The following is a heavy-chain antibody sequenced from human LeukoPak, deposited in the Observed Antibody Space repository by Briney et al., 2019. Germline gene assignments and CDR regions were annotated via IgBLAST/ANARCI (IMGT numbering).Heavy chain of an antibody. Sequence: SETLSLTCTVSGASTSSFSWSWIRQPPGKGLEWIGYIHYSGSTNYNSSLKSRVTISVDTSKNQFSLKLSSVTAADTAVYYCARHGGETIVATILHAFDIWGQGTMVTLSS. J-gene: IGHJ3*02. CDR3: ARHGGETIVATILHAFDI. CDR2: IHYSGST. CDR1: GASTSSFS. V-gene: IGHV4-59*08. D-gene: IGHD5-12*01.